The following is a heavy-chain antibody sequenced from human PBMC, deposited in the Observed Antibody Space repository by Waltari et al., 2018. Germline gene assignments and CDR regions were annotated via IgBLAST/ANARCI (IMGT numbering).Heavy chain of an antibody. V-gene: IGHV4-34*02. Sequence: QVQLQQWGAGLLKPSETLSLTCAVYGGSFSGYYWSGIRRSPGKGLEWIGEINHSGSTNYNPSLKSRITISVDTSKNQFSLKLSSVTAADKALYYCARGRQSGGGFWSGYYPYFDYWGQGTLVTVSS. D-gene: IGHD3-3*01. CDR1: GGSFSGYY. J-gene: IGHJ4*02. CDR2: INHSGST. CDR3: ARGRQSGGGFWSGYYPYFDY.